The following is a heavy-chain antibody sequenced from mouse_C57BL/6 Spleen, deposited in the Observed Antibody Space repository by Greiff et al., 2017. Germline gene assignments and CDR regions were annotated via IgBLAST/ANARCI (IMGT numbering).Heavy chain of an antibody. CDR3: ARGRGKWAGEG. V-gene: IGHV1-50*01. D-gene: IGHD1-3*01. CDR2: IDPSDSYT. Sequence: QVQLQQPGAELVKPGASVKLSCKASGYTFTSYWMQWVKQRPGQGLEWIGEIDPSDSYTNYNQKFKGKATLTVDTSSSTAYMQLSSLTSEDSAVYYCARGRGKWAGEGWGTGTTVTVSS. CDR1: GYTFTSYW. J-gene: IGHJ1*03.